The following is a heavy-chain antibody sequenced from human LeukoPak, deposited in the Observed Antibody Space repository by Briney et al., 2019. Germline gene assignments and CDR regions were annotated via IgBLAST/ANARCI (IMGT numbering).Heavy chain of an antibody. CDR3: ARDYGSVRYLDY. Sequence: SGPALVKPTQTLTLTCAFSGFSLSTSGMRVSWIRQPPGKALEWLARIDWDDDKFYSTSLKTRLTMSKDTSKNQVVLTMTNMDPVDTATYYCARDYGSVRYLDYWGQGTLVTVSS. V-gene: IGHV2-70*04. J-gene: IGHJ4*02. D-gene: IGHD3-10*01. CDR1: GFSLSTSGMR. CDR2: IDWDDDK.